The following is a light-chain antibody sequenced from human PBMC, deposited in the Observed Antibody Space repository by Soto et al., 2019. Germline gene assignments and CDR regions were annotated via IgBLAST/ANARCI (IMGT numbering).Light chain of an antibody. V-gene: IGKV4-1*01. CDR3: QQYYTPPVT. CDR1: QTVLHGSNY. CDR2: WVS. J-gene: IGKJ1*01. Sequence: DIVMTQSPDSLAVSLGERATINCKSSQTVLHGSNYLAWYQQKPGQPPKLLIYWVSTRESGVPDRFSGSGSGTDFTLTISSLQAEDVAVYYCQQYYTPPVTFGQGTKVDIK.